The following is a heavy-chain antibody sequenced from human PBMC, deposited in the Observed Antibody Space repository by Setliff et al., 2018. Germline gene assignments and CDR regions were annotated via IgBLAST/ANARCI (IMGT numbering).Heavy chain of an antibody. V-gene: IGHV1-69*05. CDR1: GGTFSSYA. CDR3: ARGGRGYSYGPRKFPFDY. D-gene: IGHD5-18*01. J-gene: IGHJ4*02. CDR2: IIPIFGTA. Sequence: ASVKVSCKASGGTFSSYAISWMRQAPGQGLEWMGGIIPIFGTANYAQKFQGRVTITTDESTSTAYMELSSLRSEDTAVYYCARGGRGYSYGPRKFPFDYWGQGTLVTVSS.